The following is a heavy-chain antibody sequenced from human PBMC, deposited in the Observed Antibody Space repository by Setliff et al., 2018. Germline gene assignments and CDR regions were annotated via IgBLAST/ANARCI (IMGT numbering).Heavy chain of an antibody. V-gene: IGHV1-24*01. J-gene: IGHJ4*02. Sequence: ASVKVSCKVSGYTLTELSRHWVRQAPGKGLEWMGGFDPEDGETIYAQKFQGRVTMTSDTSISTAYMELGRLRSDDTAVYYCAFNSGWYGYYFDYWGQGTLVTVSS. CDR3: AFNSGWYGYYFDY. D-gene: IGHD6-19*01. CDR2: FDPEDGET. CDR1: GYTLTELS.